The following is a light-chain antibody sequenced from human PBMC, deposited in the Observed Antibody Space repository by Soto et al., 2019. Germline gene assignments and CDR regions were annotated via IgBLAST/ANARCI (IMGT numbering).Light chain of an antibody. V-gene: IGLV2-8*01. CDR3: SSYAGSYTVV. Sequence: QSALTQPPSASGSPGQSVTISCTGTSSDVGGYNYVSWYQQHPGKAPKLMIYEVSQRPSGVPDCFSGSKSGNTASLTVSGLQTEDEADYYCSSYAGSYTVVFGGGTKLTVL. CDR2: EVS. J-gene: IGLJ2*01. CDR1: SSDVGGYNY.